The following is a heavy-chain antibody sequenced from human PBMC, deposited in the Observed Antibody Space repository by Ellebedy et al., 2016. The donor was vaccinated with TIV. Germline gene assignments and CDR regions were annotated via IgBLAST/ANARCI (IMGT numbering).Heavy chain of an antibody. CDR3: VTDRSEWGLPSFFDF. CDR1: GFSFRSWV. CDR2: ISRDLRFR. Sequence: GESLKISCVASGFSFRSWVLCWVPHAPGNVLHWFSSISRDLRFRNYRDSVKGRFTISRDNTKNSLSLQMDSLRAEDTAVYYGVTDRSEWGLPSFFDFWGRGTKVTV. V-gene: IGHV3-21*01. D-gene: IGHD3-3*01. J-gene: IGHJ4*02.